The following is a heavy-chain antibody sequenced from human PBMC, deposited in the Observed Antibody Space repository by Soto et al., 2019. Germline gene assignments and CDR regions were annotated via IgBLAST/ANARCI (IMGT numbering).Heavy chain of an antibody. J-gene: IGHJ3*02. V-gene: IGHV3-21*01. CDR1: GFTFSSYS. D-gene: IGHD3-22*01. CDR2: ISSSSSYI. Sequence: GGSLRLSCAASGFTFSSYSMNWVRPAPGKGLEWVSSISSSSSYIYYADSVKGRFTISRDNAKNSLYLQMNSLRAEDTAVYYCARVVVITHEAFDIWSQGTMVTVAS. CDR3: ARVVVITHEAFDI.